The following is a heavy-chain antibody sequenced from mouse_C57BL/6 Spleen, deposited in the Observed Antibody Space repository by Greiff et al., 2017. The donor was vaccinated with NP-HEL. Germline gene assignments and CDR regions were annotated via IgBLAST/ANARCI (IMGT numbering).Heavy chain of an antibody. CDR1: GFTFSSYT. J-gene: IGHJ1*03. CDR3: ARSGSSPLGYFDV. V-gene: IGHV5-9*01. CDR2: ISGGGGNT. Sequence: EVQVVESGGGLVKPGGSLKLSCAASGFTFSSYTMSWVRQTPEKRLEWVATISGGGGNTYYPDSVKGRFTISRDNAKNTLYLQMSSLRSEDTALYYCARSGSSPLGYFDVWGTGTTVTVSS. D-gene: IGHD1-1*01.